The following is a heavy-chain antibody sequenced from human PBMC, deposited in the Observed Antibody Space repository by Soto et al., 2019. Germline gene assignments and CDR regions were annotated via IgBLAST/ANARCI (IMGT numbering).Heavy chain of an antibody. CDR1: GLAFSNYA. D-gene: IGHD5-18*01. CDR2: VTGSGTTT. Sequence: EVQLLESGGGLVQPGGSLRLSCAASGLAFSNYAMSWVRQAPGKGLEWLSGVTGSGTTTYYADSVKGRFTISRDNSKNTLYLQMDSLRAEDTAVYYCAKESSWIQLCFDYLGQGTLVTVSS. J-gene: IGHJ4*02. CDR3: AKESSWIQLCFDY. V-gene: IGHV3-23*01.